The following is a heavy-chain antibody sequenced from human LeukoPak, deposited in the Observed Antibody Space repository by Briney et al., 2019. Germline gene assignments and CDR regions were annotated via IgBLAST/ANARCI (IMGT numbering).Heavy chain of an antibody. CDR2: INHSGTT. CDR1: GGSFSDHY. Sequence: SETLSLTCAVYGGSFSDHYWNWIRQPPGKGLEWIGEINHSGTTNYNPFLKSRVTISVDTSKNQFSLRLSAVTAADTAVYHCARGLRLPSRSAPAVPHVWAKGTTVTVSA. D-gene: IGHD2-2*01. CDR3: ARGLRLPSRSAPAVPHV. V-gene: IGHV4-34*01. J-gene: IGHJ6*04.